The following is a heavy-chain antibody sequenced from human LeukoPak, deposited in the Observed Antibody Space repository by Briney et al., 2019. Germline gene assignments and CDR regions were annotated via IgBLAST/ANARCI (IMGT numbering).Heavy chain of an antibody. Sequence: PSETLSLTCTVSGGSISSSSYYWGWIRQPPGKGLEWIGYIYYSGSTNYNPSLKSRVTISVDTSKNQFSLKLSSVTAADTAVYYCARGTGTTAYWGQGTLVTVSS. J-gene: IGHJ4*02. CDR1: GGSISSSSYY. CDR2: IYYSGST. D-gene: IGHD1-1*01. CDR3: ARGTGTTAY. V-gene: IGHV4-61*05.